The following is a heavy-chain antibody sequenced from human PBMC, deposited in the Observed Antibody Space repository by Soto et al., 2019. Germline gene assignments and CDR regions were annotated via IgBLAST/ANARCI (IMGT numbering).Heavy chain of an antibody. D-gene: IGHD3-10*01. CDR3: ARDGIGAAVYYYGMDV. J-gene: IGHJ6*02. CDR2: ISSSGSTI. CDR1: GFTFSSYE. Sequence: EVQLVESGGGLVQPGGSLRLSCAASGFTFSSYEMNWVRQAPGKGLEWVSYISSSGSTIYYADSVKGRFTISRDNAKNSMHLQMNSLRAEDTAVYYCARDGIGAAVYYYGMDVWGQGTTGTVSS. V-gene: IGHV3-48*03.